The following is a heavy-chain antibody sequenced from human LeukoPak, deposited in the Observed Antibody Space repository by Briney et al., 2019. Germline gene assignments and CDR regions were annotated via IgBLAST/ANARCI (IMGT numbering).Heavy chain of an antibody. CDR2: IYYSGST. V-gene: IGHV4-59*01. D-gene: IGHD3-3*01. CDR3: ARSSWNNWFDP. J-gene: IGHJ5*02. CDR1: GGSISSYY. Sequence: PSETLSLTCTASGGSISSYYWSWIRQPPGKGLEWIGYIYYSGSTNYDPSLKSRVTISVDTSKNQFSLKLSSVTAADTAAYYCARSSWNNWFDPWGQGTLVTVSS.